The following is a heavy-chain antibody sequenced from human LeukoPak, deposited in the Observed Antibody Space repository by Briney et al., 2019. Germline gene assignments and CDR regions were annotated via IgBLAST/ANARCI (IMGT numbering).Heavy chain of an antibody. J-gene: IGHJ4*02. Sequence: GSLRLSCAASGFIFSDYEMNWVRQAPGKGLEWVSYISFSGNSIYYAESMKGRFTISRDNAKNSLYLQMNSLRAEDTAVYYCARGHYGLDYWGQGTLVTVSS. D-gene: IGHD3-10*01. CDR2: ISFSGNSI. V-gene: IGHV3-48*03. CDR3: ARGHYGLDY. CDR1: GFIFSDYE.